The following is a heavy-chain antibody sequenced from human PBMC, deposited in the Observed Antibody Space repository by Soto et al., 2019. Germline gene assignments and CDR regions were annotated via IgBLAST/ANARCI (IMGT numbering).Heavy chain of an antibody. Sequence: PSETLSLTCTVSGGSISSGGYYWSWIRQHPGKGLEWIGYIYYSGSTYYNPSLASRVSVSVDTSKNEFSLKLRSVTAADTAVYYCARQPTTGDTDLWFEPWGQGTLVTVSS. CDR3: ARQPTTGDTDLWFEP. J-gene: IGHJ5*02. D-gene: IGHD2-21*01. CDR2: IYYSGST. V-gene: IGHV4-39*01. CDR1: GGSISSGGYY.